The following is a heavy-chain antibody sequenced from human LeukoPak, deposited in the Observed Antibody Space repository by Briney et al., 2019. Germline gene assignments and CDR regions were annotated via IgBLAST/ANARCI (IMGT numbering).Heavy chain of an antibody. CDR1: GFTFSSYA. V-gene: IGHV3-23*01. J-gene: IGHJ4*02. Sequence: GGSLRLSCAASGFTFSSYAMSWVRQAPGKGLEWVSGISGSGGSTYYADSVKGRFTISRDNSKNTLYLQMSSLRAEDTAVYYCAKDHGDYVFDYWGQGTLVTVSS. CDR2: ISGSGGST. CDR3: AKDHGDYVFDY. D-gene: IGHD4-17*01.